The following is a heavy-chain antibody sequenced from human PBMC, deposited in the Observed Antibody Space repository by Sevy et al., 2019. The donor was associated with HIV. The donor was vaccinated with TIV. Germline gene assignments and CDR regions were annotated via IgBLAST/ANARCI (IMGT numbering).Heavy chain of an antibody. D-gene: IGHD6-13*01. CDR3: ARDPRTAAAGTRYFDY. V-gene: IGHV3-74*01. CDR1: GFTFSSYW. CDR2: INSDGSST. J-gene: IGHJ4*02. Sequence: GGSLRLSCAASGFTFSSYWMHWVRQAPGKGLVWVSRINSDGSSTSYADSVKGRFTISRDNAKNSLYLQMNSLRAEDTAVYYCARDPRTAAAGTRYFDYWGQGTLVTVSS.